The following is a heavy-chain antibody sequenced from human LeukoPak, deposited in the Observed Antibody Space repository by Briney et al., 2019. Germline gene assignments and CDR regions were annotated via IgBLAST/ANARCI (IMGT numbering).Heavy chain of an antibody. D-gene: IGHD5-18*01. V-gene: IGHV3-23*01. Sequence: GGSLRLSCAASGFTFSSYTMNWVRQAPGMGLEWVSTISASGGGTYYADSVKGRFTVSRDNSKNTLYLQMNSLGAEDTAVYYCAKDRLTGYSYGYAFDIWGQGTMVTVSS. CDR3: AKDRLTGYSYGYAFDI. J-gene: IGHJ3*02. CDR1: GFTFSSYT. CDR2: ISASGGGT.